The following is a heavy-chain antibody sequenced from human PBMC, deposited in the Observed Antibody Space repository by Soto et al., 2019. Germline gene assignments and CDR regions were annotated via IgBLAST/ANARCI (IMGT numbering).Heavy chain of an antibody. CDR2: IIPIFGTA. D-gene: IGHD3-10*01. V-gene: IGHV1-69*13. CDR3: ASSDYGSGSYPY. J-gene: IGHJ4*02. Sequence: SVKVSCKASGGTFSSYAISWVRQAPGQGLEWMGGIIPIFGTANYAQKFQGRVTITADESTSTAYMELSSLRSEDTAVYYCASSDYGSGSYPYWGQGTLVTVSS. CDR1: GGTFSSYA.